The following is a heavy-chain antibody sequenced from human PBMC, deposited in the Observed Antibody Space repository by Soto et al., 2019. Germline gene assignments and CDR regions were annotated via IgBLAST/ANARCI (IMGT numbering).Heavy chain of an antibody. V-gene: IGHV1-18*01. CDR3: ARDAQGVFLHY. D-gene: IGHD3-16*01. J-gene: IGHJ4*02. CDR1: GYTFTSYG. Sequence: QVQLVQSGAEVKKPGASVKVSCKASGYTFTSYGISWVRQAPGQGLEWMGWTSAYNGNTNYAQKRQHRVTMTTDTPTLTAHTELRSLSSEDTAVYYCARDAQGVFLHYLRQGTRVTVSS. CDR2: TSAYNGNT.